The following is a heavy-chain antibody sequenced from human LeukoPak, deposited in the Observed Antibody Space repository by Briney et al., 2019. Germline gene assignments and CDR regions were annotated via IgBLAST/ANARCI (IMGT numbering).Heavy chain of an antibody. Sequence: SETLSLTCAIYGGSFSGYYWSWIRQPPGKGLEWIGEINHSGSTNYNPSLKSRVTISVDTSKNQFSLKLSSVTAADTAVYYCARGPDSSSWYYYYYYMDVWGKGTTVTVSS. CDR3: ARGPDSSSWYYYYYYMDV. V-gene: IGHV4-34*01. J-gene: IGHJ6*03. D-gene: IGHD6-13*01. CDR2: INHSGST. CDR1: GGSFSGYY.